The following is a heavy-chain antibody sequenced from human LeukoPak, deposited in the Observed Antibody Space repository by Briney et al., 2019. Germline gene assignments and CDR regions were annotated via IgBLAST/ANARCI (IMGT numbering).Heavy chain of an antibody. CDR2: NNAGNGNT. D-gene: IGHD3-16*02. V-gene: IGHV1-3*01. CDR3: ARDTNVWGSYRPLGY. Sequence: HRASVKVSCKASGYIYTSYAMHWVRQAPGQRLEWMGWNNAGNGNTKYSHKFQGRVTITRDTSASTAYMELNRLRSEGTAVSDWARDTNVWGSYRPLGYWGQGTLVTVSS. CDR1: GYIYTSYA. J-gene: IGHJ4*02.